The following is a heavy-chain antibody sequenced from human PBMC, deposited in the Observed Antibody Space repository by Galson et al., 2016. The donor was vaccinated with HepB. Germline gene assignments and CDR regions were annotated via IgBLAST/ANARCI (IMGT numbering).Heavy chain of an antibody. CDR3: ATDRVYASSWWGEIDY. CDR2: ISYDGSKK. J-gene: IGHJ4*02. Sequence: SLRLSCAASGFTFSSYVMHWVRQAPGKGLEWVAVISYDGSKKYYADSVKGRFTISRDNSKSTLYLQMNSLRAEDTAVYYCATDRVYASSWWGEIDYWGQGTLVTVSS. D-gene: IGHD6-13*01. V-gene: IGHV3-30-3*01. CDR1: GFTFSSYV.